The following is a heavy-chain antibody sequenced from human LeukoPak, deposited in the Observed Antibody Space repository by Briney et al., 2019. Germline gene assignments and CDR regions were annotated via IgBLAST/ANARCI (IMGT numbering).Heavy chain of an antibody. Sequence: GGSLRLSCAASGFTFSSYGMHWVRQAPGKGLEWVAVISYDGSNKYYADSVKGRFTISRDNSKNTLYLQMNSLRAEDTAVYYCARARWELLGGVDYWGQGTLVTVSS. CDR2: ISYDGSNK. V-gene: IGHV3-30*19. CDR3: ARARWELLGGVDY. J-gene: IGHJ4*02. CDR1: GFTFSSYG. D-gene: IGHD1-26*01.